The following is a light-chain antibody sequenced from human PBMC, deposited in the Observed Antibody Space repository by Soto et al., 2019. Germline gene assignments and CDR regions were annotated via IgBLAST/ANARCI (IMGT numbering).Light chain of an antibody. CDR3: QKYSSVPV. J-gene: IGKJ3*01. V-gene: IGKV1-27*01. CDR1: QGIRNY. CDR2: AAS. Sequence: DIQMTQSPTSLSASVGDRVTITCRASQGIRNYVAWYQQIPGKAPKLLIYAASTLQSGVPSRFSGSGSGTDFTLTITGLQPEDVATYSCQKYSSVPVFGPGTKVEI.